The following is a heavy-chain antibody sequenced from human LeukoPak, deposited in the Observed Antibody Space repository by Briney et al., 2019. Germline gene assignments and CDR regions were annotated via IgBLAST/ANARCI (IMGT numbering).Heavy chain of an antibody. D-gene: IGHD6-13*01. J-gene: IGHJ3*02. CDR2: IGTAGDT. CDR1: GFTFSSYD. CDR3: VREATGMSAFDI. Sequence: QSGGSLRLSCAASGFTFSSYDMHWVRQATGKGLEWVSAIGTAGDTYYPGSVKGRFTISRENAKNSLYLQMNSLRAGDTAVYYCVREATGMSAFDIWGQGTMVTVSS. V-gene: IGHV3-13*01.